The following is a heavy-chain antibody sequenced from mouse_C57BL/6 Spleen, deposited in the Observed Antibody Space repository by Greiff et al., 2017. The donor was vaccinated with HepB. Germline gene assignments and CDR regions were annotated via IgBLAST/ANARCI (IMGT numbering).Heavy chain of an antibody. CDR3: ARYWDGYYAWFAY. J-gene: IGHJ3*01. CDR1: GYTFTSYW. CDR2: IYPGSGST. V-gene: IGHV1-55*01. Sequence: QVQLQQPGAELVKPGASVKMSCKASGYTFTSYWITWVKQRPGQGLEWIGDIYPGSGSTNYNEKFKSKAKLTVDTSSSTAYLQLSSLTSEYSAVYYCARYWDGYYAWFAYWGQGTLVTVSA. D-gene: IGHD2-3*01.